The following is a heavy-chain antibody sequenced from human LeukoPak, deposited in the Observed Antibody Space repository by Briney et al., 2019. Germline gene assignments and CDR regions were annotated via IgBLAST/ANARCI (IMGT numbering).Heavy chain of an antibody. D-gene: IGHD3-16*02. V-gene: IGHV1-2*02. CDR1: GYTFTGYY. Sequence: ASVKVSCKASGYTFTGYYMHWVRQAPGQGLEWMGWINPNSGGTNYAQKFQGRVTMTRDTSISTAYMELSRLRSDDTAVYYCARIAESVHTDPTFGGVIVTYFDYWGQGTLVTVSS. J-gene: IGHJ4*02. CDR2: INPNSGGT. CDR3: ARIAESVHTDPTFGGVIVTYFDY.